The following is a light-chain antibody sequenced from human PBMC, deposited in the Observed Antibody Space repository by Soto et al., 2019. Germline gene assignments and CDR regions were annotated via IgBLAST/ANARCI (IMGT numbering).Light chain of an antibody. CDR1: QSISSF. Sequence: DIQMTQSPSSLSASVGDRVTITCRASQSISSFLTWYQQKAGKAPKLLIYDASSLESGVPSRFSGSGSGTDFTLTISSLQPEDFASYYCQQCFSSPPTFGEGTKVDI. V-gene: IGKV1-39*01. J-gene: IGKJ4*02. CDR3: QQCFSSPPT. CDR2: DAS.